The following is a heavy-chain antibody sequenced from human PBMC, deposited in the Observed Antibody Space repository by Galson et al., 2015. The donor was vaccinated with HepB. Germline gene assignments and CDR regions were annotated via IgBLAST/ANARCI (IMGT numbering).Heavy chain of an antibody. V-gene: IGHV4-30-2*01. Sequence: TLSLTCAVSGDSISSGAFSWSWIRQPPGKGLEWIGDISHSESTYFNPSLKSRVSMSVDRSKNQFSLNLTSVTAADRAVYYCARGGYANGWYVLDYWGQGTLVTVSS. CDR3: ARGGYANGWYVLDY. CDR2: ISHSEST. D-gene: IGHD6-19*01. J-gene: IGHJ4*02. CDR1: GDSISSGAFS.